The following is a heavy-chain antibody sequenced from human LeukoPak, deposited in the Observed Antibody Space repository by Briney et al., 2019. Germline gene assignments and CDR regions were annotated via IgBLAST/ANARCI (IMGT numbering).Heavy chain of an antibody. Sequence: PSETLSLTCTVSGGSISSGGYSWSWIRQRPGKGLEWIGYIYYSGSTYYNPSLKSRVTISVDTSKNQFSLKLSSVTAADTAVYYCARDRKGFGEFTYYYYGMDVWGQGTTVTVSS. CDR1: GGSISSGGYS. D-gene: IGHD3-10*01. V-gene: IGHV4-31*03. CDR3: ARDRKGFGEFTYYYYGMDV. CDR2: IYYSGST. J-gene: IGHJ6*02.